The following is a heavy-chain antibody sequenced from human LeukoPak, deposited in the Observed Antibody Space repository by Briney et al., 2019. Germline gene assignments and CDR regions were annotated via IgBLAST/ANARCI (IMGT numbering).Heavy chain of an antibody. CDR1: GFTFSGYG. CDR2: ISYDGSNK. V-gene: IGHV3-30*18. Sequence: GGSLRLSCAASGFTFSGYGMHWVRQAPGKGLEWVAVISYDGSNKYYADSVKGRFTISRDNSKNTLYLQMNSLRAEDTAVYYCAKGPYYYDSSGYPALFDYWGQGTLVTVSS. D-gene: IGHD3-22*01. CDR3: AKGPYYYDSSGYPALFDY. J-gene: IGHJ4*02.